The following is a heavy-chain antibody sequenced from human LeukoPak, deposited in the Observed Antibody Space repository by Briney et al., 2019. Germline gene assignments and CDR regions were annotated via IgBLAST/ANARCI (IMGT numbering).Heavy chain of an antibody. CDR3: AYYEFWSGYFN. D-gene: IGHD3-3*01. CDR2: IYTSGST. CDR1: GGSISSYY. J-gene: IGHJ4*02. V-gene: IGHV4-4*07. Sequence: PPETLSHTCIESGGSISSYYGSWFRQPAGKGLEWIGRIYTSGSTTYNPSLKSRVTMSVDTSKNQFSLKLSSVTAADTAVYYCAYYEFWSGYFNLGQGTLVTVSS.